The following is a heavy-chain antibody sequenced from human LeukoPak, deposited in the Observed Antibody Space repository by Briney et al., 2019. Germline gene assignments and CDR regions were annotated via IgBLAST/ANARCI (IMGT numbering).Heavy chain of an antibody. D-gene: IGHD3-22*01. CDR2: FDAEDGER. V-gene: IGHV1-24*01. J-gene: IGHJ3*02. CDR3: ATGTMIVVVGAFDI. CDR1: GYTLTELS. Sequence: AAVTVSYMVSGYTLTELSMHWVRQAPGKGGEGMGGFDAEDGERNYAQKFQGRVTITEERAKDTAYMELSSLRSEDTAVYYCATGTMIVVVGAFDIWGQGTMFTVSS.